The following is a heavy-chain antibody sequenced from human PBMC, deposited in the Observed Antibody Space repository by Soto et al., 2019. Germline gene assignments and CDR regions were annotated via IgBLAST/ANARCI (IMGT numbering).Heavy chain of an antibody. CDR1: GFTFSGFW. CDR3: ARGYPLN. V-gene: IGHV3-7*05. D-gene: IGHD1-26*01. CDR2: INQDGGEK. J-gene: IGHJ1*01. Sequence: GGSLRLSCAASGFTFSGFWMSWVRQAPGKGLQWVANINQDGGEKYYVDSVKGRFTISRDNAKNSVFLQINGLTAEDTAVYYCARGYPLNWGQGTLVTVSS.